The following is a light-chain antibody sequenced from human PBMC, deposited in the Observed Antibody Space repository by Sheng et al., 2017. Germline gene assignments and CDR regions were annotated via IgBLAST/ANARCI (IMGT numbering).Light chain of an antibody. CDR1: SSNIGADLD. CDR2: GNN. CDR3: QSYDRLSANYV. J-gene: IGLJ1*01. V-gene: IGLV1-40*01. Sequence: QPVLTQPPSVSGAPGQRVTISCTGSSSNIGADLDVHWYKQLPGTAPKLLIYGNNNRPSGVPDRFSVSKSGTSAALAITGLQAEDEADYYCQSYDRLSANYVFGTGTKVTVL.